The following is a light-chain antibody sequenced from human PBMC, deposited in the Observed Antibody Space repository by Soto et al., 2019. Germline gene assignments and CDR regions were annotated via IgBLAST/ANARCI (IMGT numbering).Light chain of an antibody. Sequence: QSALTQPASVSGSPGQSITISCTGTSSDVGGYKYVSWYQQHPGKAPKLMIYDVSNRPSGVSNRFSGSKSGNTASLTISGLQAEDEADYYCSSYTSSSTVVFGGGTKLTAL. J-gene: IGLJ2*01. CDR2: DVS. CDR1: SSDVGGYKY. V-gene: IGLV2-14*01. CDR3: SSYTSSSTVV.